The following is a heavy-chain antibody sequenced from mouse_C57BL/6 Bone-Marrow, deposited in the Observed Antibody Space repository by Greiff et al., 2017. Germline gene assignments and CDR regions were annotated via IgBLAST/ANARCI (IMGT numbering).Heavy chain of an antibody. Sequence: EVQVVESGPGLVKPSQSLSLTCSVTGYSITSGYYWNWIRQFPGNKLEWMGYISYDGSNNYNPSLKNRISITRDTSKNQFFLKLNSVTTEDTATYYCARDRPWFAYWGQGTLVTVSA. CDR2: ISYDGSN. CDR3: ARDRPWFAY. V-gene: IGHV3-6*01. J-gene: IGHJ3*01. CDR1: GYSITSGYY.